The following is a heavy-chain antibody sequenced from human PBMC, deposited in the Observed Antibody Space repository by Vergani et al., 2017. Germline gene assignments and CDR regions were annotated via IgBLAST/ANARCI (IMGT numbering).Heavy chain of an antibody. Sequence: EVPLVQSGAEVKKPGESLKISCQISGYSFTNYWIGWVRQMPGKGLEWMGIIHPADSDTRYSPSFQGHVTISVDKSISTAYLQRSSLRASDSAMYYCATLYGRDSSGSKYFDYWGQGTLVTVSS. D-gene: IGHD3-22*01. CDR2: IHPADSDT. V-gene: IGHV5-51*01. CDR3: ATLYGRDSSGSKYFDY. CDR1: GYSFTNYW. J-gene: IGHJ4*02.